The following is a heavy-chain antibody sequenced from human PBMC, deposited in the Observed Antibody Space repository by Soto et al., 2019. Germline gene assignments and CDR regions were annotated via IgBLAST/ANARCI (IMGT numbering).Heavy chain of an antibody. J-gene: IGHJ6*02. D-gene: IGHD1-26*01. CDR2: INAGNGNT. Sequence: ASVKVACKASGYTFTSYAMHWVRQAPGQRLEWMGWINAGNGNTKYSQKFQGRVTITRDTSASTAYMELSSLRSEDTAVYYCAADRPVDVEPYSYGMDVWGPGTTVTVSS. CDR1: GYTFTSYA. CDR3: AADRPVDVEPYSYGMDV. V-gene: IGHV1-3*01.